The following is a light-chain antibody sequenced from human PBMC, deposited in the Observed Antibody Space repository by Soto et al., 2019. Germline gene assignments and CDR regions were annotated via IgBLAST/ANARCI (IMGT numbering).Light chain of an antibody. V-gene: IGKV3-15*01. J-gene: IGKJ4*01. CDR1: QSVSSN. CDR2: GAS. CDR3: QQYNNWPLT. Sequence: EIVMTQSPATLSVSPGERATLSCRASQSVSSNLAWYQQKRGQAPRLLIYGASTKATGIPARFSGSGSWTEFTLTISSLQSEDFAVYYCQQYNNWPLTFGGGTKVEIK.